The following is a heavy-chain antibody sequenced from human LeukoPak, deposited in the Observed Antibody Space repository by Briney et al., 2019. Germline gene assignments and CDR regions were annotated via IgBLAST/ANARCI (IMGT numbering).Heavy chain of an antibody. Sequence: ASVKVSCKASGGTFSSYAISWVRQAPGQGLEWMGRIIPIFGTANYAQKFQGRVTITTDESTSTAYMELSSVRSEDTAVYYCAREYYDFWSGYAYYYYYMDVWGKGTTVTVSS. V-gene: IGHV1-69*05. CDR2: IIPIFGTA. J-gene: IGHJ6*03. CDR1: GGTFSSYA. D-gene: IGHD3-3*01. CDR3: AREYYDFWSGYAYYYYYMDV.